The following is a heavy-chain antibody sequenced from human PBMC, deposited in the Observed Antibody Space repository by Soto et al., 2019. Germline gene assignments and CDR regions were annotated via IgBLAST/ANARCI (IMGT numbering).Heavy chain of an antibody. V-gene: IGHV3-7*05. Sequence: GGSLRLSCLVSGFNFNSYWMSWVRQAPGKGLEWVANIKEDGSVKVYVDSVKGRFTISRDNAENSLSLQMNSLRAEDAAVYYCARDPYNYGDYGYGMDVWGRGTTVTVSS. CDR1: GFNFNSYW. D-gene: IGHD2-21*01. CDR2: IKEDGSVK. CDR3: ARDPYNYGDYGYGMDV. J-gene: IGHJ6*02.